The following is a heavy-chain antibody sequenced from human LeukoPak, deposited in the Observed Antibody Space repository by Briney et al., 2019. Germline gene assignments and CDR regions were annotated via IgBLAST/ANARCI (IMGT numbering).Heavy chain of an antibody. CDR3: ATEARDAWAFDI. J-gene: IGHJ3*02. V-gene: IGHV1-2*02. D-gene: IGHD3-10*01. Sequence: ASVKVSCKASGDTFTYYVHWVRHAPGQGLEWMGWINPNTGGSNYAQRFQGRVSMTRDTSISIAYMELSRLRSDDSAVYYCATEARDAWAFDIWGQGTMLTVSS. CDR1: GDTFTYY. CDR2: INPNTGGS.